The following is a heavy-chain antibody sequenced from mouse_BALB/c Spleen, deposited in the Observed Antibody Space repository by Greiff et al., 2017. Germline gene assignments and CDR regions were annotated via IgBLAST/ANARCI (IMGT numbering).Heavy chain of an antibody. CDR1: GYTFTSYT. D-gene: IGHD2-4*01. J-gene: IGHJ2*01. CDR2: INPSSGYT. CDR3: AREDYDYDFDY. Sequence: QVQLQQSAAELARPGASVKMSCKASGYTFTSYTTHWVKQRPGQGLEWIGYINPSSGYTEYNQKFKDKTTLTADKSSSTAYMQLSSLTSEDSAVYYCAREDYDYDFDYWGQGTTLTVSS. V-gene: IGHV1-4*02.